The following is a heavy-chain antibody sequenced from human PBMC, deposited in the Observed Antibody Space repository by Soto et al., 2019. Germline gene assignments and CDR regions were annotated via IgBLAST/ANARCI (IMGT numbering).Heavy chain of an antibody. D-gene: IGHD1-1*01. J-gene: IGHJ4*02. CDR1: GFTFMSYA. Sequence: PGWSLRLSCAACGFTFMSYAMTWVRQAPGQGLEWVSVISYNGANTYYADSVKGRFTISRDNSKGTVNLQMNTLRVEDTAVYYCARYIRGPTVFYFDFWGPGVLVTVSS. V-gene: IGHV3-23*01. CDR2: ISYNGANT. CDR3: ARYIRGPTVFYFDF.